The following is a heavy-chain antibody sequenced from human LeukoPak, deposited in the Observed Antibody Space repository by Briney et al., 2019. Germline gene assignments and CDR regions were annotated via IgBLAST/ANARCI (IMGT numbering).Heavy chain of an antibody. Sequence: SVKVSCXASGFTFTSSAMQWVRQARGQRLEWIGWIVVGSGNTNYAQKFQERVTITRDMSTSTAYMELSSLRSEDTAVYYCAACVTPVARLAYCGRDCYPQPSDAFDIWGQGTMVTVFS. CDR3: AACVTPVARLAYCGRDCYPQPSDAFDI. V-gene: IGHV1-58*02. CDR1: GFTFTSSA. D-gene: IGHD2-21*02. J-gene: IGHJ3*02. CDR2: IVVGSGNT.